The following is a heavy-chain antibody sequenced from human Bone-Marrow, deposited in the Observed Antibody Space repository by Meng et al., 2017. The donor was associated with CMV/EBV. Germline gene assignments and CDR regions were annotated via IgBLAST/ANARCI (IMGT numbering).Heavy chain of an antibody. CDR1: GGSISRSSCC. CDR2: IYYSRRR. CDR3: ARLRNWNYYVD. D-gene: IGHD1-20*01. J-gene: IGHJ4*02. Sequence: RPCFGGSISRSSCCWGWFRQPPGKGLEWIGSIYYSRRRYYNPSLKRRVTISVDTSKNQFSLKLSSVTAADTAVYYCARLRNWNYYVDWGQGTLVTVSS. V-gene: IGHV4-39*01.